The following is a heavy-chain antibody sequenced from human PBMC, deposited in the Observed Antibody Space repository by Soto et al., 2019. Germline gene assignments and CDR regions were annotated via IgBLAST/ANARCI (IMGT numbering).Heavy chain of an antibody. D-gene: IGHD2-15*01. CDR3: VRDRCSGGSCYNWFDP. CDR2: INPNSGGT. CDR1: GYTFTGYY. Sequence: ASVKVSCKASGYTFTGYYMHWVRQAPGQGLEWMGWINPNSGGTNYAQKFQGWVTMTRDTSISTAYMELSRLRSDDTAVYYCVRDRCSGGSCYNWFDPWGQGTLVTVSS. V-gene: IGHV1-2*04. J-gene: IGHJ5*02.